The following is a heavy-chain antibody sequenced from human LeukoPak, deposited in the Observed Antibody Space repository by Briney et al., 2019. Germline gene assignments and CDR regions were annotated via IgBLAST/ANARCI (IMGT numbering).Heavy chain of an antibody. CDR3: ARDRARHQLVENWFDP. CDR2: ISYDGSNK. D-gene: IGHD6-13*01. CDR1: GFSFTNYG. J-gene: IGHJ5*02. Sequence: GGSLRLSCAASGFSFTNYGMHWVRQAPAKGLEWVAVISYDGSNKYYTDSVKGRFTISRDNSKNTLDLQMNGLGPEDTAVYYCARDRARHQLVENWFDPWGQGTLVTVSS. V-gene: IGHV3-30*03.